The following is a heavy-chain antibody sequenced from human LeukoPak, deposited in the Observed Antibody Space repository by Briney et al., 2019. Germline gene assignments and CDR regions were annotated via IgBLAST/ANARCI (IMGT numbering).Heavy chain of an antibody. CDR1: GGSISSYY. CDR2: IYYSGST. D-gene: IGHD6-19*01. CDR3: ARDVGSGWYGDYYFDY. Sequence: PSETLSLTCTVSGGSISSYYWSWIRQPPGKGLEWIGYIYYSGSTNYNPSLKSRVTISVDTSKNQFSLKLSSVTAADTAVYYCARDVGSGWYGDYYFDYWGQGTLVTVSS. J-gene: IGHJ4*02. V-gene: IGHV4-59*01.